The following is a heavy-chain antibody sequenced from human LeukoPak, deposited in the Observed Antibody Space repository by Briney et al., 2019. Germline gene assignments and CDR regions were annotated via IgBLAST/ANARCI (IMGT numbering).Heavy chain of an antibody. CDR1: GFTFSSYA. D-gene: IGHD5-24*01. CDR2: ISDSGSST. Sequence: GGSLRLSCAASGFTFSSYAMSWVRQAPGKGLEWFSAISDSGSSTYYADSVKGRFTISRDNSKNTLYLQMNSLRAEDTAVYYCAKVWWRMATISGALDYWGQGTLVTVSS. J-gene: IGHJ4*02. CDR3: AKVWWRMATISGALDY. V-gene: IGHV3-23*01.